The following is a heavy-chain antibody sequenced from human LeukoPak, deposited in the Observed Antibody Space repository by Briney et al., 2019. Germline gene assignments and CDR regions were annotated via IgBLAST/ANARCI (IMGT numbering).Heavy chain of an antibody. CDR3: AQDIRPGWTVSWIDH. D-gene: IGHD3/OR15-3a*01. J-gene: IGHJ4*02. CDR1: GFTFSSYA. CDR2: ISYDGSNK. Sequence: GGSLRLSCAASGFTFSSYAMHWVRQAPGKGLEWVAVISYDGSNKYYADSVKGRFTISRDNSKNTLYLQMNSLRTEDTALYYCAQDIRPGWTVSWIDHWGQGTLVTVSS. V-gene: IGHV3-30*04.